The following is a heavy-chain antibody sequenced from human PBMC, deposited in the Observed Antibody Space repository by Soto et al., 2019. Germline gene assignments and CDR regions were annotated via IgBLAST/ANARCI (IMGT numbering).Heavy chain of an antibody. Sequence: SETLSLTCTVSGGSISSYYWSWIRQPPGKGLEWIGYIYYSRSTNYNPSHKSRVTISVDTSKNQFSLKLSSVTAADSAVYYCARYRVFLWFGELSGAVSYGMDVWGKGTTVTVSS. V-gene: IGHV4-59*01. J-gene: IGHJ6*04. CDR2: IYYSRST. D-gene: IGHD3-10*01. CDR3: ARYRVFLWFGELSGAVSYGMDV. CDR1: GGSISSYY.